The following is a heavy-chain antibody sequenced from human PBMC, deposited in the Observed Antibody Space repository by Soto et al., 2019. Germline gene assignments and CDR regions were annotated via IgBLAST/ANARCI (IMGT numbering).Heavy chain of an antibody. CDR1: GGTFGNSA. CDR2: IVPMFGTA. Sequence: QVQLVQSGAEVKKPGSSVNVSCKTSGGTFGNSAVTWVRQAPGQGLEWLGGIVPMFGTANYAQKCKGRVTITADESTITAYMEFNSLKTDDTAVYSCARDGDAQSACWSGPLGGGRFDPWGQGTLVTVSS. CDR3: ARDGDAQSACWSGPLGGGRFDP. D-gene: IGHD3-3*01. J-gene: IGHJ5*02. V-gene: IGHV1-69*12.